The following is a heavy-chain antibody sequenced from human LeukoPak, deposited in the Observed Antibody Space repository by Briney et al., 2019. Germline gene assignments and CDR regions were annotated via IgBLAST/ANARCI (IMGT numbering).Heavy chain of an antibody. V-gene: IGHV1-2*02. D-gene: IGHD3-3*01. J-gene: IGHJ6*02. Sequence: ASVKVSCTASGYTFTGYYMHWVRQAPGQGLEWMGWINPNSGGTNYAQKFQGRVTMTRDTSISTAYMELSRLRSDDTAVYYCARDQNDFWSGYFDYYYYGMDVWGQGTTVTVSS. CDR1: GYTFTGYY. CDR3: ARDQNDFWSGYFDYYYYGMDV. CDR2: INPNSGGT.